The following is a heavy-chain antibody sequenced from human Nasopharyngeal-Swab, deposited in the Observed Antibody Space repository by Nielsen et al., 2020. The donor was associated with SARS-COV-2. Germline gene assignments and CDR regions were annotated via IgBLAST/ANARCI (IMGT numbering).Heavy chain of an antibody. CDR3: ARDNCNSTSCYGSSNAFDI. CDR2: ISGSGGST. J-gene: IGHJ3*02. Sequence: VRQAPGKGLEWVSAISGSGGSTYYADSVKGRFTISRDNSKNTLYLQMNSLGDEDTAVYYCARDNCNSTSCYGSSNAFDIWGQGTMVTVSS. D-gene: IGHD2-2*01. V-gene: IGHV3-23*01.